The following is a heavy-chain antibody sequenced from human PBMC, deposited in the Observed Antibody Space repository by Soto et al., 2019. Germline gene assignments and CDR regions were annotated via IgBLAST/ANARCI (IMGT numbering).Heavy chain of an antibody. CDR1: GFIFGDYD. CDR3: AKDLKIIYDYGAVFDY. V-gene: IGHV3-30*18. Sequence: EGSLRLSCSASGFIFGDYDVGWFRQAPGKGLEWVAVISYDGSNKYYADSVKGRYTISRDNSKNTLYLQMNSLRAEDTVVYYCAKDLKIIYDYGAVFDYWGQGTLVTVSS. J-gene: IGHJ4*02. D-gene: IGHD4-17*01. CDR2: ISYDGSNK.